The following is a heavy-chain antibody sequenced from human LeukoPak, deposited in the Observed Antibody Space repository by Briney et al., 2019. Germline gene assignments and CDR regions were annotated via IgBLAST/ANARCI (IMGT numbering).Heavy chain of an antibody. J-gene: IGHJ5*02. CDR2: IYSDNT. Sequence: PGGSLRLSCTVSGFTVSSNSMSWVRQAPGKGLEWVSFIYSDNTHYSDSVKGRFTISRDNSKNTLYLQMNSLRAEDTAVYYCATFSYAGNAGGSAGSWGQGTLVTVSS. D-gene: IGHD4-23*01. CDR3: ATFSYAGNAGGSAGS. V-gene: IGHV3-53*01. CDR1: GFTVSSNS.